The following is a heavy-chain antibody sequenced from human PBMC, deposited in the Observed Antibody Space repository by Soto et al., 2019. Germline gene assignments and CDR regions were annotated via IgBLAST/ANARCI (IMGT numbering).Heavy chain of an antibody. CDR2: INHSGST. V-gene: IGHV4-34*01. CDR1: GGSFSGYY. Sequence: QVQLQQWGAGLLKPSETLSLTCAVYGGSFSGYYWSWIRQPPGKGLEWIGEINHSGSTNYNPSLKSKVTISVDTSKTQFPLNLSSVTAADTAVYYCARVLTGYYNRARAPPDDWGQGTLLT. CDR3: ARVLTGYYNRARAPPDD. D-gene: IGHD3-9*01. J-gene: IGHJ4*02.